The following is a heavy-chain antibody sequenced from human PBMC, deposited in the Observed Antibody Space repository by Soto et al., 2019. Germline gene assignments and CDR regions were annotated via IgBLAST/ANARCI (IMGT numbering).Heavy chain of an antibody. D-gene: IGHD6-19*01. CDR1: GFTFSSYA. CDR3: AKAGEAGAASNYYYYYMDV. CDR2: ISGSGGST. J-gene: IGHJ6*03. V-gene: IGHV3-23*01. Sequence: GSLRLSCAASGFTFSSYAMSWVRQAPGKGLEWVSAISGSGGSTYYADSVKGRFTISRDNSKNTLYLQMNSLRAEDTAVYYCAKAGEAGAASNYYYYYMDVWGKGTTVTVSS.